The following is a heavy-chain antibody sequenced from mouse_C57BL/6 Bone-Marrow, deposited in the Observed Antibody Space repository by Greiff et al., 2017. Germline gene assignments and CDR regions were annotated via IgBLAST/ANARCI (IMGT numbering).Heavy chain of an antibody. D-gene: IGHD1-1*01. V-gene: IGHV1-72*01. CDR3: ARPPLTTSRYFDV. CDR1: GYTFTSYW. J-gene: IGHJ1*03. Sequence: VQLQQPGAELVKPGASVKLSCKASGYTFTSYWMHWVKQRPGRGLEWIGRIDPKSGGTKYNERFKSKATLTVDKPSSTAYMQLSSLTSEDSAVYYCARPPLTTSRYFDVWGTGTTVTVSS. CDR2: IDPKSGGT.